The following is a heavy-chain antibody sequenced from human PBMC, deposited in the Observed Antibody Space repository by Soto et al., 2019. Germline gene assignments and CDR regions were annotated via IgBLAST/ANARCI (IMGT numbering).Heavy chain of an antibody. V-gene: IGHV4-31*03. J-gene: IGHJ4*02. D-gene: IGHD4-17*01. CDR3: ARDVTTSTVTPEPLV. CDR1: GGSISSGGYY. CDR2: LYYSGST. Sequence: QVQLQESGPGLVKPSQTLSLTCTVSGGSISSGGYYWSWIRQHPGKGLEWIGYLYYSGSTYYNPYLKSRVTISVDTPKSQFSLKLSSVTAADTAVYYCARDVTTSTVTPEPLVWGQGTLVTVSS.